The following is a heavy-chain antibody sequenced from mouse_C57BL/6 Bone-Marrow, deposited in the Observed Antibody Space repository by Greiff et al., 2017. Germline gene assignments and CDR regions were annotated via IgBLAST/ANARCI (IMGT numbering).Heavy chain of an antibody. D-gene: IGHD1-1*01. Sequence: EVQLQQSGGGLVQPKGSLKLSCAASGFTFNTYAMHWVRQAPGKGLEWVARIRSKSSNYATYYADSVKDRFTISRDDSQSMLYLQMNNLKTEDTAMYYCVRDYYYGSSGFAYWGQGTLVTVSA. J-gene: IGHJ3*01. CDR1: GFTFNTYA. CDR3: VRDYYYGSSGFAY. CDR2: IRSKSSNYAT. V-gene: IGHV10-3*01.